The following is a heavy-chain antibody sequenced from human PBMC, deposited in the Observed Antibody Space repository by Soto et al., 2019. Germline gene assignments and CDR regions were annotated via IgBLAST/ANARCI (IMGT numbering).Heavy chain of an antibody. CDR2: IYYSGST. CDR1: GGSIISSSYY. J-gene: IGHJ5*02. V-gene: IGHV4-39*01. D-gene: IGHD2-15*01. CDR3: HVVVVAATGRDWFDP. Sequence: SETLSLTCTVSGGSIISSSYYWGWIRQPPGKGLEWIGSIYYSGSTYYNPSLKSRVTISVDTSKNQFSLKLSSVTAADTAVYYCHVVVVAATGRDWFDPWGQGTLVTVSS.